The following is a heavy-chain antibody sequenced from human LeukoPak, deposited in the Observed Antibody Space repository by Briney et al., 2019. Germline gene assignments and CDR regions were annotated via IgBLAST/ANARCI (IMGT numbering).Heavy chain of an antibody. J-gene: IGHJ4*02. D-gene: IGHD6-13*01. CDR3: AGADSSVGYFDY. V-gene: IGHV1-2*02. CDR1: GYTFTGYY. CDR2: INPNSGGT. Sequence: ASVTVSCKASGYTFTGYYMHWVRQAPGQGLEWMGWINPNSGGTNYAQKFQGRVTMTRDTSISTAYMELSRLRSDDTAVYYCAGADSSVGYFDYWGQGTLVTVSP.